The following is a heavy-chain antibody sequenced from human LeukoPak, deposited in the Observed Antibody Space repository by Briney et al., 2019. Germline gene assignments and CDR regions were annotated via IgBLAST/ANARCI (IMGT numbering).Heavy chain of an antibody. Sequence: GGSLRLSCAASGFTFSDYYMSWIRQAPGKGLEGVSYISSSSSYTNYADSVKGRFTISRDNAKNSLYLQMNSLRAEDTAVYYCARGYYDILTGYYFDYWGQGTLVTVSS. CDR3: ARGYYDILTGYYFDY. J-gene: IGHJ4*02. D-gene: IGHD3-9*01. CDR2: ISSSSSYT. V-gene: IGHV3-11*06. CDR1: GFTFSDYY.